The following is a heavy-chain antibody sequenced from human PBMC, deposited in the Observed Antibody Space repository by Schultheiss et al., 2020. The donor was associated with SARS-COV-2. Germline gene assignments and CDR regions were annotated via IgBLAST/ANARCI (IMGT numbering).Heavy chain of an antibody. J-gene: IGHJ6*02. CDR3: AKDFETASDRRRYYYSGMDV. Sequence: GGSLRLSCAASGFTFSSYEMNWVRQAPGKGLEWVSYISSSGSTIYYADSVKGRFTISRDNSKNTLYLQMNSLRAEDTALYYCAKDFETASDRRRYYYSGMDVWGQGTTVTVSS. CDR2: ISSSGSTI. D-gene: IGHD5-18*01. V-gene: IGHV3-48*03. CDR1: GFTFSSYE.